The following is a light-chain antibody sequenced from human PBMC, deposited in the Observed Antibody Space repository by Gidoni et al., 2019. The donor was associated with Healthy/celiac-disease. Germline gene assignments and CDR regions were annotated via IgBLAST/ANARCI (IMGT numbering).Light chain of an antibody. V-gene: IGKV1-27*01. CDR3: QKYNSAPWT. CDR1: QGISNY. Sequence: DIQMTQSPSSLSASVGDRVTITCRASQGISNYLAWHQQKPGKVPKLLIYASSTLQSGVPSRFSGSGSGTDFTLTISSLQPEDVATYYCQKYNSAPWTFXQXTKVEIK. J-gene: IGKJ1*01. CDR2: ASS.